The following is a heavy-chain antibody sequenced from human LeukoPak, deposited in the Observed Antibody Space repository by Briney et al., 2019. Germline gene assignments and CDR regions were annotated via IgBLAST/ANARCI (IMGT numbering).Heavy chain of an antibody. CDR2: IYPRDGST. CDR3: ARGALSSRDYYNGMDV. CDR1: GYTFTSNC. V-gene: IGHV1-46*01. J-gene: IGHJ6*02. Sequence: APVKVSCKASGYTFTSNCIHWVRQAPGQGLEWMGMIYPRDGSTSYAQKFQGRVTIAADESTSTAYMELSSLRSEDTAVYYCARGALSSRDYYNGMDVWGQGTTVTVSS. D-gene: IGHD6-19*01.